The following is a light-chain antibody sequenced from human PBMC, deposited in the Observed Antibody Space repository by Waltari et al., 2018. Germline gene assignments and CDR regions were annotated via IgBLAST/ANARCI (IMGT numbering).Light chain of an antibody. Sequence: DIQMTQSPSSLAASVGDRVTITCRASQSISSYLNWYQQRPGKAPKLLIYDASSLQGGAPTKFSGSGSGTEFTLTISSLQPEDFATYYCQQSYSLPWTFGQGTNVEVK. CDR2: DAS. CDR1: QSISSY. J-gene: IGKJ1*01. CDR3: QQSYSLPWT. V-gene: IGKV1-39*01.